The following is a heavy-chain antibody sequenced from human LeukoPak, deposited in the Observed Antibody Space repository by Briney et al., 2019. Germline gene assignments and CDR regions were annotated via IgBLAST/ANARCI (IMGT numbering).Heavy chain of an antibody. Sequence: GGSLRLSCAASGFTFNNAWMNWVRQAPGKGLEWVGRIESGTDGGSTDYAAPVKGRFTISRDDSKNTLFLQMNSLKTEDTAVYYCSTGVNSPAAKSYYFDYWGQGTLVTVSS. D-gene: IGHD2-2*01. V-gene: IGHV3-15*07. CDR1: GFTFNNAW. CDR2: IESGTDGGST. J-gene: IGHJ4*02. CDR3: STGVNSPAAKSYYFDY.